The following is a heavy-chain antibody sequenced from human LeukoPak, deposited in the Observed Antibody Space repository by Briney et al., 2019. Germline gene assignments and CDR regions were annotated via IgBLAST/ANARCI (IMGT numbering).Heavy chain of an antibody. CDR1: GGSISSYY. D-gene: IGHD3-22*01. V-gene: IGHV4-4*07. CDR2: IYTSGST. Sequence: SETLSLTCTVSGGSISSYYWSWIRQPAGKGLEWIGRIYTSGSTNYNPSLKSRVTMSVDTSRNQFSLKLSSVTAADTAVYYCARVKAKHYDSSGYGCSAWGQGTMVTVSS. J-gene: IGHJ3*01. CDR3: ARVKAKHYDSSGYGCSA.